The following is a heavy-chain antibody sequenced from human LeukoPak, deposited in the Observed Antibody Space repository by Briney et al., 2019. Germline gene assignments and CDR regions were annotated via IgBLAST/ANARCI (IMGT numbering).Heavy chain of an antibody. D-gene: IGHD3-22*01. CDR2: ISSSGSTR. Sequence: GGSLRLSCAASGFTFSDYYMSWIRQAPGKGLEWVSHISSSGSTRYYADSVKGRFTISRDNAKNSLYLQMNSLRAEDTAVYYCARIAYYYDSSGYDDAFDIWGQGTMVTASS. CDR1: GFTFSDYY. CDR3: ARIAYYYDSSGYDDAFDI. V-gene: IGHV3-11*01. J-gene: IGHJ3*02.